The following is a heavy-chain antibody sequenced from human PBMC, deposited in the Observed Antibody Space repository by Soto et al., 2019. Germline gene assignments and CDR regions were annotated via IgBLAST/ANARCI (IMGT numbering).Heavy chain of an antibody. CDR3: AHPVGYGDFDAYDF. CDR1: GFTFSTYS. CDR2: INADGGGK. Sequence: PGGSLRLSCAASGFTFSTYSMNWVRQAPGKGLEWVSTINADGGGKYYADSVNGRFTISRDTSINTLYLQMNSLRTEDTAVNYFAHPVGYGDFDAYDFWGQGAMVTVSS. V-gene: IGHV3-23*01. J-gene: IGHJ3*01. D-gene: IGHD4-17*01.